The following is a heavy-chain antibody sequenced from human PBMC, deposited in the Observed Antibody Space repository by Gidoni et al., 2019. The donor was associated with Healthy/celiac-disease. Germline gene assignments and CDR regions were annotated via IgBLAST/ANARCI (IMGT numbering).Heavy chain of an antibody. D-gene: IGHD1-26*01. CDR3: ARRRRGLPEGDYFDY. CDR2: IWYDGSNK. CDR1: GFTFSSYG. V-gene: IGHV3-33*01. J-gene: IGHJ4*02. Sequence: QVQLVESGGGVVQPGRSLRLSCAASGFTFSSYGMHWVRQAPGKGLEWVAVIWYDGSNKYYADSVKGRFTISRDNSKNTLYLQMNSLRAEDTAVYYCARRRRGLPEGDYFDYWGQGTLVTVSS.